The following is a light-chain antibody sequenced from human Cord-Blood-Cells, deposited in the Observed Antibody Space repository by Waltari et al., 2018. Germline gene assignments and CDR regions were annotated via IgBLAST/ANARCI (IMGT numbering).Light chain of an antibody. CDR3: CSYAGSYTVV. CDR2: DGS. V-gene: IGLV2-11*01. CDR1: SSDVGGYNY. J-gene: IGLJ2*01. Sequence: QSALTQPRSVSGSPGQSVTISCTGTSSDVGGYNYVSWYQQHPGKAPKLMIYDGSKQPSGVPARFSGSKSGNTASLTISGLQAEDEADYYCCSYAGSYTVVFGGGTKLTVL.